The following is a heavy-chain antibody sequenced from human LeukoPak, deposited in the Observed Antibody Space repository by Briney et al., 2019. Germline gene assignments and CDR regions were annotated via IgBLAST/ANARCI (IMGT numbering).Heavy chain of an antibody. J-gene: IGHJ6*03. CDR2: INPNSGGT. CDR3: ARGDCSSTSCYTRRNYYYYYMDV. D-gene: IGHD2-2*02. CDR1: GYTFTGYY. Sequence: ASVKVSCKASGYTFTGYYMHWVRQAPGQGLEWMGWINPNSGGTNYAQKFQGRVTMTRDTSISTAYMELSRLRSDDTAVYYCARGDCSSTSCYTRRNYYYYYMDVWGKGTTVTVSS. V-gene: IGHV1-2*02.